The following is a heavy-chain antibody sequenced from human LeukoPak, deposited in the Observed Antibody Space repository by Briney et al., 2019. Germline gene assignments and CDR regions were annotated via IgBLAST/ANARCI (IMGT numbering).Heavy chain of an antibody. CDR3: ARGWFGFWHNRYADDNAFDI. D-gene: IGHD3-10*01. V-gene: IGHV4-34*01. J-gene: IGHJ3*02. CDR2: INQWGRT. CDR1: GGSFSGYY. Sequence: ADTLSLICAVYGGSFSGYYWSCIREARGKGLEWIGEINQWGRTNYNPSLKSRVTISVDTSKNRISLKLSLVTATDTAIYYCARGWFGFWHNRYADDNAFDIWGQGTMVTVSS.